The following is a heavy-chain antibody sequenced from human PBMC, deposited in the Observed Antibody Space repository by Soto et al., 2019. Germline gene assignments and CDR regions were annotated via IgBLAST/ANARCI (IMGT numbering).Heavy chain of an antibody. D-gene: IGHD5-18*01. V-gene: IGHV3-30*03. CDR3: ARDLYSYGYPDY. CDR2: MSYDGSRK. J-gene: IGHJ4*02. CDR1: GFIFGAYG. Sequence: QVHLVESGGGVVQPGRSLRLSCAASGFIFGAYGMHWVRQAPGKGLEWVAVMSYDGSRKYYADSVKGRFTISRDNSNNTRSLEMNSLKTEDTAVYYCARDLYSYGYPDYWGQGTLVTVSS.